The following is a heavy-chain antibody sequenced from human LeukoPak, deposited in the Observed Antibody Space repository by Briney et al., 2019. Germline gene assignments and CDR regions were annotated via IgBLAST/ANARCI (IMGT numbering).Heavy chain of an antibody. CDR2: ISYDGSNK. J-gene: IGHJ4*02. Sequence: GGSLRLSCAASGFTFSSYAMHWVRQAPGKGLEWVAVISYDGSNKYYADSVKGRFTISRDNSKNTLYLQMNSLRAEDTAVYYCARDLAPDYWGQGTLVTVSS. CDR3: ARDLAPDY. V-gene: IGHV3-30-3*01. CDR1: GFTFSSYA.